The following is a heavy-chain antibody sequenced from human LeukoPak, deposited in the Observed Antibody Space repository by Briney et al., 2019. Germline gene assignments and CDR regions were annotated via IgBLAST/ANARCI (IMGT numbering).Heavy chain of an antibody. D-gene: IGHD3-10*01. CDR3: ARGVAPWYGSGGGNYWFDP. J-gene: IGHJ5*02. Sequence: SETLSLTCAVYGGSFSGYYWSWIRQPPGKGLEWIGEINHSGSTNYNPSLKSRVTISVDTSKNQFSLKLSSVTAADTAVYYCARGVAPWYGSGGGNYWFDPWGQGTLVTVSS. CDR2: INHSGST. CDR1: GGSFSGYY. V-gene: IGHV4-34*01.